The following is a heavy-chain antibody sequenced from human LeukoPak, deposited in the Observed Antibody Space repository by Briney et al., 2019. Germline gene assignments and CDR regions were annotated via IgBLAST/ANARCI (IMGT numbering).Heavy chain of an antibody. CDR1: GFTVSSNY. D-gene: IGHD3-22*01. CDR2: IYSGGST. Sequence: GGSLRPSCAASGFTVSSNYMSWVRQAPGKGLEWVSVIYSGGSTYYADSVKGRFTISRDNSKNTLYLQMNSLRAEDTAVYYCARAAGNYYDSSGYFRLEYYFDYWGQGTLVTVSS. V-gene: IGHV3-66*01. CDR3: ARAAGNYYDSSGYFRLEYYFDY. J-gene: IGHJ4*02.